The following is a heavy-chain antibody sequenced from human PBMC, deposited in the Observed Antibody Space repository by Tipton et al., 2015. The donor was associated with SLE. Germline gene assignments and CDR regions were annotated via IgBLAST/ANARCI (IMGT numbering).Heavy chain of an antibody. Sequence: TLSLTCTVSGGSISSYYWSWIRQPPGKGLEWIGYIYYSGSTNYNPSLKSRVTISVDTSKNQFSLKLSSVTAADTAVYYCARERSVVGAPGDAFDIWGPRDNGHRLF. CDR1: GGSISSYY. CDR3: ARERSVVGAPGDAFDI. CDR2: IYYSGST. J-gene: IGHJ3*02. V-gene: IGHV4-59*01. D-gene: IGHD1-26*01.